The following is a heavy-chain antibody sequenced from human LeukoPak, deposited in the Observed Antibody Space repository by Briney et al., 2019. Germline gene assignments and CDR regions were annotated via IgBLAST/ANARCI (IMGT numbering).Heavy chain of an antibody. D-gene: IGHD2-2*02. CDR2: ISYSGTT. Sequence: TPSETLSLTCTVSDGSISSSSYYWGWIRQPPGKGLEWIGSISYSGTTYYNPSLNSRVTISVDTSKNQFSLRLSSVTVADTAVYYCARHRRGDCSSASCYTDYWGQGTLVTVSS. CDR1: DGSISSSSYY. CDR3: ARHRRGDCSSASCYTDY. J-gene: IGHJ4*02. V-gene: IGHV4-39*01.